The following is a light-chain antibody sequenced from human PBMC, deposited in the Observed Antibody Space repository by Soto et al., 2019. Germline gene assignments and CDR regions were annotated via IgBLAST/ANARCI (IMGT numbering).Light chain of an antibody. J-gene: IGKJ4*01. CDR3: QQYGNSPIT. V-gene: IGKV3-11*01. CDR1: QSVNNF. CDR2: DAS. Sequence: VLTQSPATLSLSPGERATLSCRASQSVNNFLAWYQQKPGQTPRLLIYDASTRATGIPGRFVGSGSGTDFTLTISSLEPEDFAVYYCQQYGNSPITFXGGTKVEIK.